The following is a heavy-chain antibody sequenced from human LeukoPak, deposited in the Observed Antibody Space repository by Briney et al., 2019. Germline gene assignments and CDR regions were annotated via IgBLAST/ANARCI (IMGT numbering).Heavy chain of an antibody. D-gene: IGHD3-22*01. CDR3: ARAGVWDYSDTSGYHNAAFDI. Sequence: GASVTVSCKASGYTFTGYYMHWVRQALGQGLEWMGRINPNSGGTNYAQKFQGRVTVTRDTSINTAYMELSRLRSDDTAVYYCARAGVWDYSDTSGYHNAAFDIWGQGTMVTVSS. CDR1: GYTFTGYY. J-gene: IGHJ3*02. CDR2: INPNSGGT. V-gene: IGHV1-2*02.